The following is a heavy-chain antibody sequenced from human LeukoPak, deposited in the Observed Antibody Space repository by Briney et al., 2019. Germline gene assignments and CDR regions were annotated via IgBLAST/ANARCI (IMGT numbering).Heavy chain of an antibody. CDR2: IYYSGST. D-gene: IGHD2/OR15-2a*01. V-gene: IGHV4-59*01. CDR3: ARGGDYFADY. J-gene: IGHJ4*02. CDR1: GGSISSYY. Sequence: SETLSLTCTVSGGSISSYYWSWIRQPPGKGLGWIGYIYYSGSTNYNPSLKSRVTISVDTSKNQFSLKLSSVTAADTAVYYCARGGDYFADYWGQGTLVTVSS.